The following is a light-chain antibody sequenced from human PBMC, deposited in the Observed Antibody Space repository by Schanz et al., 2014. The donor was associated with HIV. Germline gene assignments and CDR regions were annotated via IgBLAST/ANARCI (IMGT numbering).Light chain of an antibody. CDR2: DVN. J-gene: IGLJ3*02. V-gene: IGLV2-14*03. CDR3: SSYTTSGSLV. Sequence: QSALTQPASVSGSPGQSITISCTGTSSDRGVYNYVSWYQHHPGKAPKLMIYDVNNRPSGASNRFSGSKSGNTASLTISGLQAEDEADYYCSSYTTSGSLVFGGGTKLTVL. CDR1: SSDRGVYNY.